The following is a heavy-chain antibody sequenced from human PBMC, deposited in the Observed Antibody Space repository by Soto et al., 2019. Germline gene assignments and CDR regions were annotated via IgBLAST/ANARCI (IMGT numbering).Heavy chain of an antibody. CDR1: GFTFSGYW. Sequence: SLRLSCAASGFTFSGYWMHWVRQAPGKGLVWVSRINSDGSSTSYADSVKGRFTISRDNAKNTLYLQMNSLRAEDTAVYYCARELAYIGNGMDVWGQGTTVTVSS. CDR3: ARELAYIGNGMDV. D-gene: IGHD5-12*01. J-gene: IGHJ6*02. V-gene: IGHV3-74*01. CDR2: INSDGSST.